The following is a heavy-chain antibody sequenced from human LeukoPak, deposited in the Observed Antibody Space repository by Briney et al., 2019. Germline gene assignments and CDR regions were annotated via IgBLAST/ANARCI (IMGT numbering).Heavy chain of an antibody. Sequence: GASVKVPCKASGGTFSSYAISWVRQAPGQGLEWMGGIIPIFGTANYAQKFQGRVTITADESTSTAYMELSSLRSEDTAVYYCARGVGPIVATITGYYYGMDVWGQGTTVTVSS. V-gene: IGHV1-69*01. CDR1: GGTFSSYA. CDR2: IIPIFGTA. D-gene: IGHD5-12*01. CDR3: ARGVGPIVATITGYYYGMDV. J-gene: IGHJ6*02.